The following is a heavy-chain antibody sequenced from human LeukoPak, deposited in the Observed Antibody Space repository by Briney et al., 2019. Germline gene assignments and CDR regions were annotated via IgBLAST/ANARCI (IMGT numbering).Heavy chain of an antibody. CDR1: GGSIGTHY. CDR3: ARGLRSGSGPAHFDS. CDR2: GFYSGNS. Sequence: SETLSLTCTVAGGSIGTHYWTWIRQPPGMGLEWIGYGFYSGNSQYNASLRSRVAISVDTSKNQFSLRLTSVSAADTAVYYCARGLRSGSGPAHFDSWGQGALVTVSS. D-gene: IGHD5-12*01. V-gene: IGHV4-59*11. J-gene: IGHJ4*02.